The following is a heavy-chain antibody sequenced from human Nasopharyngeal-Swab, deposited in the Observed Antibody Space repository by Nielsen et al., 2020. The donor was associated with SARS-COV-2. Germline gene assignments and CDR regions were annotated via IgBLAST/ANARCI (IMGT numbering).Heavy chain of an antibody. Sequence: GESLKISCTASGFTFGDYVMTWFRQAPGKGLEWVGFIRSKAYGGTTEYAASVKGRFSISRDDSKRIAYLQMNSLKTEDTAVYYCTRGSRYYPDYYFGVDVWGQGTTVTVSS. CDR1: GFTFGDYV. D-gene: IGHD3-3*01. V-gene: IGHV3-49*03. CDR2: IRSKAYGGTT. CDR3: TRGSRYYPDYYFGVDV. J-gene: IGHJ6*02.